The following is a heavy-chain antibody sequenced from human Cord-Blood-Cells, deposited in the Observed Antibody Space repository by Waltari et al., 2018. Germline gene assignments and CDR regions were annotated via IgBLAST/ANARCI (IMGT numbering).Heavy chain of an antibody. CDR3: KGFPSSSWDDY. Sequence: EVQLVESGGGLVKPGGSLRLSCAASGFTFSNAWMSWVRPSPGKGLEWVGRIKSKTDGGTTDYAAPVKGRFTISRDDSKNTLYLQMNSLKTEDTAVYYCKGFPSSSWDDYWGQGTLVTVSS. D-gene: IGHD6-13*01. CDR2: IKSKTDGGTT. CDR1: GFTFSNAW. V-gene: IGHV3-15*01. J-gene: IGHJ4*02.